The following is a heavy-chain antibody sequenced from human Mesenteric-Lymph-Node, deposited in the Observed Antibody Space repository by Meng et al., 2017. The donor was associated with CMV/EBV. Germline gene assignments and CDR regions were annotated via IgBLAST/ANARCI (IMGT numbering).Heavy chain of an antibody. CDR1: GVTFRNHW. J-gene: IGHJ5*02. CDR2: LKQDGSET. CDR3: ARDSLGRAYDT. D-gene: IGHD1-1*01. V-gene: IGHV3-7*04. Sequence: SWSASGVTFRNHWMRWVRQAPGKGLEWVANLKQDGSETYYVDSVKGRFTISRDNTKNSLFLQMDSLRAEDTAVYYCARDSLGRAYDTWGQGILVTVSS.